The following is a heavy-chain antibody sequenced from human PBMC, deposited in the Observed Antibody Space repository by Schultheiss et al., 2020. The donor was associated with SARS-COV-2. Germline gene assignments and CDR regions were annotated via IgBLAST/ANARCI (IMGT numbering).Heavy chain of an antibody. D-gene: IGHD3-22*01. J-gene: IGHJ4*02. CDR2: IYYSGST. Sequence: SETLSLTCTVSGGSISSYYWSWIRQPAGKGLEWIGYIYYSGSTYYNPSLKSRVTISVDTSKNQFSLKLSSVTAADTAVYYCARLKYYYDSSGGFDYWGQGTLVTVSS. V-gene: IGHV4-59*08. CDR3: ARLKYYYDSSGGFDY. CDR1: GGSISSYY.